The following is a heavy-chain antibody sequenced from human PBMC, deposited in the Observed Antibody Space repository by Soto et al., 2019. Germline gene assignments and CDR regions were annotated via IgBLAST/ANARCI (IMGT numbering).Heavy chain of an antibody. CDR1: GFTFSSNY. Sequence: GGSLRLSCAASGFTFSSNYMSWVRQAPGKGLEWVSVIYSGGSTYYADSVKGRFTISRDNSKNTLYLQMNSLRAEDTAVYYCARQRRDGYNWVNAFDIWGQGTMVTVSS. J-gene: IGHJ3*02. V-gene: IGHV3-53*01. CDR3: ARQRRDGYNWVNAFDI. D-gene: IGHD5-12*01. CDR2: IYSGGST.